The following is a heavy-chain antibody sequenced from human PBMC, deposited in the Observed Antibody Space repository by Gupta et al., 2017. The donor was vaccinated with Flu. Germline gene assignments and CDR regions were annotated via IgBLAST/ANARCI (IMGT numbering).Heavy chain of an antibody. J-gene: IGHJ3*02. CDR2: ISSSSSYI. CDR1: GFPFSTYY. D-gene: IGHD3-22*01. Sequence: VQLGVSGGGLVKRGGSLRISCTASGFPFSTYYINWVRQAPGKGLECVSAISSSSSYIYYADSVKGRFTISRDNAKNSLYLQMNSLKAEDTAMYYCARHFSDRDAFDIWGQGTMVTVSS. CDR3: ARHFSDRDAFDI. V-gene: IGHV3-21*06.